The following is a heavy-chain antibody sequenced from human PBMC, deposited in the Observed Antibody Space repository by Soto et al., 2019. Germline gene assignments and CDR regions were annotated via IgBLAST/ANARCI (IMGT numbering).Heavy chain of an antibody. J-gene: IGHJ3*02. Sequence: EVPLLESGGGLVQPGGSLRLSCAASGFVFSSYAMSWVRQAPGKGLEWVSAISGSGTTAYYADSVKGRFIFPRDNPKNTMYLQMNSLRAEDTAVYFCAKTTDGWFSAFEIWGQGTVVTVSS. CDR2: ISGSGTTA. V-gene: IGHV3-23*01. D-gene: IGHD6-19*01. CDR1: GFVFSSYA. CDR3: AKTTDGWFSAFEI.